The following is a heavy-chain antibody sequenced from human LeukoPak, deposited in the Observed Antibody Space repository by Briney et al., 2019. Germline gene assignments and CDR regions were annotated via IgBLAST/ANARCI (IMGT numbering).Heavy chain of an antibody. CDR3: ARGGTPGSSRQPGFDY. J-gene: IGHJ4*02. V-gene: IGHV3-53*01. Sequence: GGSLRHSRAASGFTLCSAYMCWVPQAPGKGLEWVSVIYSGGSTYYADSVKGRFTIPRHNSKNTLYLQMNSQTAEETAVYCFARGGTPGSSRQPGFDYWGQGNLVTVSS. D-gene: IGHD6-13*01. CDR2: IYSGGST. CDR1: GFTLCSAY.